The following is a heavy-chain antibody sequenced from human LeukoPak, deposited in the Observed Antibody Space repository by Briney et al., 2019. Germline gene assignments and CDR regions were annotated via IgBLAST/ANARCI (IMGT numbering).Heavy chain of an antibody. CDR1: GVTFSSYE. V-gene: IGHV3-48*03. D-gene: IGHD3-10*02. Sequence: GGSLRLSCAASGVTFSSYEMNWVRRAPGKGLEWVSYISSSGSTIYYAYSVKGIFTISRDTAKNSLYLQMNSLRAEDTAVYYCAELGITMIGGVWGKGTTVTISS. CDR2: ISSSGSTI. CDR3: AELGITMIGGV. J-gene: IGHJ6*04.